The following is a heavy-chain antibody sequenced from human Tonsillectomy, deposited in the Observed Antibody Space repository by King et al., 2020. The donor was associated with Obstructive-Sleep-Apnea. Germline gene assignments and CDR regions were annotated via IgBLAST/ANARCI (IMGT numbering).Heavy chain of an antibody. D-gene: IGHD1-1*01. CDR1: GISFSNYW. J-gene: IGHJ4*02. Sequence: VQLVESGGGLVQPGGSLRLSCTVSGISFSNYWMTWVGQAPGKGLEWVANIKKDGSEKYYVDAVQGRFTSSRDKAKNSLFLQMNRLRVEDTAVYFCALITGSDYWGQGTMVTVSS. CDR3: ALITGSDY. CDR2: IKKDGSEK. V-gene: IGHV3-7*01.